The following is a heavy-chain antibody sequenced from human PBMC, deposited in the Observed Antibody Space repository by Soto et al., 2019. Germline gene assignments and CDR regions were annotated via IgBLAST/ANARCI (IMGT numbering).Heavy chain of an antibody. J-gene: IGHJ5*02. CDR1: GASIIGFY. CDR3: VRDGTKTLRDWFDP. D-gene: IGHD1-1*01. Sequence: EALSLTGTVSGASIIGFYWRWIRKCAGKGLEWIGRIYATGTTDYNPSLKSRVMMSVDTSKKQFSLKLRSVTAADTAVYYCVRDGTKTLRDWFDPWGQGISVTVSS. CDR2: IYATGTT. V-gene: IGHV4-4*07.